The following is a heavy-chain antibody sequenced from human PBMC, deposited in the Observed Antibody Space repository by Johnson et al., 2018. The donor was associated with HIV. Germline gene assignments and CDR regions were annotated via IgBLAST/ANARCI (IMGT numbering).Heavy chain of an antibody. CDR3: AKVGATVITPRGEAFDI. CDR1: GFTFSNYA. CDR2: ISYDGSNK. V-gene: IGHV3-30-3*01. J-gene: IGHJ3*02. Sequence: QMLLVESGGGVVQPGRSLRLSCAASGFTFSNYAMHWVRQAPGKGLEWVAVISYDGSNKYYADSVKGRFTISRDNSKNTLYLQMNSLRAEDTAVYYCAKVGATVITPRGEAFDIWGQGTMVTVSS. D-gene: IGHD4-23*01.